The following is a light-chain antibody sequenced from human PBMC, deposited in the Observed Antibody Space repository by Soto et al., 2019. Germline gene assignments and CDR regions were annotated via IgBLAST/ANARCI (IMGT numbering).Light chain of an antibody. CDR2: EVT. CDR3: SSHAGIINVV. V-gene: IGLV2-8*01. CDR1: SSDVGGYNY. J-gene: IGLJ3*02. Sequence: QSVLTQPPSASGSPGQSVTISCTGTSSDVGGYNYVSWYQQHPGKAPKLMIYEVTKRPSGVPDHFSGSKSGNTASLTVSGLLAEDEADYYCSSHAGIINVVFGGGTKLTVL.